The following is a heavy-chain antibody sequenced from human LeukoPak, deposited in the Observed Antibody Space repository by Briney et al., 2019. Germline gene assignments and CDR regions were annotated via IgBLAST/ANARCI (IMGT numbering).Heavy chain of an antibody. CDR1: GFTFNSYA. CDR3: AIRYAKYYYDSSGYQSLPY. V-gene: IGHV3-23*01. J-gene: IGHJ4*02. CDR2: ISDSGDAT. Sequence: PGGSLRLSCAASGFTFNSYAMIWVRQAPGKGLEWLSSISDSGDATYYADSVKGRFTISRDNSKNTLYLQMNSLRAEDTVVYYCAIRYAKYYYDSSGYQSLPYWGQGTLVTVSS. D-gene: IGHD3-22*01.